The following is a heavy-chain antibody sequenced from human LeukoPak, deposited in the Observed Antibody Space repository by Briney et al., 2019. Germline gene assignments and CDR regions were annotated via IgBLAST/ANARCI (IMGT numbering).Heavy chain of an antibody. CDR2: INHSGST. Sequence: PSETLSLTCAVYGGSFGGYYWSWIRQPPGKGLEWIGEINHSGSTNYNPSLKSRVAISVDTSKNQFPLKLSSVTAADTAVYYCAIESLLYSSGLPWGQGTLVTVSS. J-gene: IGHJ5*02. V-gene: IGHV4-34*01. CDR3: AIESLLYSSGLP. D-gene: IGHD6-19*01. CDR1: GGSFGGYY.